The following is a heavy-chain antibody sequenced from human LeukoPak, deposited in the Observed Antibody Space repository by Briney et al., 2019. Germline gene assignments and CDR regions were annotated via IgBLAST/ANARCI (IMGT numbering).Heavy chain of an antibody. V-gene: IGHV3-7*03. D-gene: IGHD1-14*01. CDR3: AKDNPLGSFDY. CDR2: IKEDGSEK. Sequence: GGSLRLSCVASGFTFSNYWMNWVRQAPGERPEWVANIKEDGSEKYYVDSVKGRFTISRDNAKNSLYLQMNSLRAEDTAVYYCAKDNPLGSFDYWGQGTLATVSS. J-gene: IGHJ4*02. CDR1: GFTFSNYW.